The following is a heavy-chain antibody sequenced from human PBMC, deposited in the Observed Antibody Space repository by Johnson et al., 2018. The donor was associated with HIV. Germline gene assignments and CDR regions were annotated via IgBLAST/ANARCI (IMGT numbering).Heavy chain of an antibody. D-gene: IGHD7-27*01. V-gene: IGHV3-20*04. CDR1: GFTFDDYV. CDR3: ARDPTTQYLRLIGDFGSFDI. CDR2: INWNGGST. J-gene: IGHJ3*02. Sequence: MQLVESGGGVVRPGGSLRLSCAASGFTFDDYVVSWVRHAPGKGLEWVSSINWNGGSTTYADSVRGRFSISRDNAKNSLVLQINSLRAEDTALYYCARDPTTQYLRLIGDFGSFDIWGQGTMVTVSS.